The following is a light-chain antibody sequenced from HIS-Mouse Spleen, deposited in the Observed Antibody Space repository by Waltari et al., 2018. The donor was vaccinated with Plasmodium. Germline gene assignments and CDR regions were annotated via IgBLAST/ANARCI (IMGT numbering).Light chain of an antibody. CDR1: QSNSSR. J-gene: IGKJ1*01. Sequence: DIQMTQSPSTLSASVGDRVTITCRASQSNSSRLAWYQQKPGKAPKLLIYKASSLESGVPSRFSGSGSGTEFTLTISSLQPDDCATDYCQQYNSYSWTFGQGTKVEIK. CDR2: KAS. V-gene: IGKV1-5*03. CDR3: QQYNSYSWT.